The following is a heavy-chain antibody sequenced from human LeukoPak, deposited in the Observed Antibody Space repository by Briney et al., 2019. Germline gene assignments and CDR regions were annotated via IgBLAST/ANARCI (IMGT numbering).Heavy chain of an antibody. D-gene: IGHD6-6*01. CDR3: ARSKLVSGYYYFYGMDV. CDR2: IYYSGST. V-gene: IGHV4-59*08. Sequence: KSSETLSLTCTVSGGSINIYYWSWIRQPPGKGREWIGDIYYSGSTNYNPSLKSRVTISVDTSKNQFSLKLHSVPAADTAVYYCARSKLVSGYYYFYGMDVWGQGTTVTVSS. CDR1: GGSINIYY. J-gene: IGHJ6*02.